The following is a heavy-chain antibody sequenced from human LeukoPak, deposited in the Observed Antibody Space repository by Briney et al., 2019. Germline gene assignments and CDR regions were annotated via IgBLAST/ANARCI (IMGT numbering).Heavy chain of an antibody. J-gene: IGHJ3*02. Sequence: PSETLSLTCTVSGGSISSYYWSWIRQPPRKGLEWIGYIYYSGSTNYNPSLKSRVTISVDTSKNQFSLKLSSVTAADTAVYYCARLFEVVDAFDIWGQGTMVTVSS. CDR1: GGSISSYY. CDR3: ARLFEVVDAFDI. V-gene: IGHV4-59*01. D-gene: IGHD2-21*01. CDR2: IYYSGST.